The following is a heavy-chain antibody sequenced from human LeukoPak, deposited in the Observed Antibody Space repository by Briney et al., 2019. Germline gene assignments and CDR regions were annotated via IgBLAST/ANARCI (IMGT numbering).Heavy chain of an antibody. CDR3: ARDRGYDILTGYHIGFDP. CDR2: ISSSGSTI. Sequence: GGSLRLSCAASGFTFSSYEMSWVRQAPGKGLEWVSYISSSGSTIYYADSVKGRFTISRDNAKNSLYLQMNSLRAEDTAVYYCARDRGYDILTGYHIGFDPWGQGTLVTVSS. V-gene: IGHV3-48*03. D-gene: IGHD3-9*01. J-gene: IGHJ5*02. CDR1: GFTFSSYE.